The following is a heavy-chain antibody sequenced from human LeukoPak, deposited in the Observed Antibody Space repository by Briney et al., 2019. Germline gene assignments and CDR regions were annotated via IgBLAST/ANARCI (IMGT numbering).Heavy chain of an antibody. J-gene: IGHJ4*02. CDR1: GFTFGDYA. CDR2: IRSKTYGGTT. D-gene: IGHD5-12*01. V-gene: IGHV3-49*04. Sequence: SLRLSCTTSGFTFGDYAMSWVRQAPGKGLDWVGFIRSKTYGGTTEYAASVKGRFTISRDDSKSIAYLQMNSLKTEDTAVYYCTRGLVATIVSFDYWGQGTLVTVSS. CDR3: TRGLVATIVSFDY.